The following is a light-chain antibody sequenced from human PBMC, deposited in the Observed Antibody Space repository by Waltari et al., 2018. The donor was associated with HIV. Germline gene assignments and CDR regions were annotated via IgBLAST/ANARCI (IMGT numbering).Light chain of an antibody. CDR2: YDD. V-gene: IGLV1-36*01. Sequence: QSVLTQPPSVSEAPRQRVTISCSGSSSNIGNNAVNWYQQVPGKPPKLLIYYDDLLSSGVSGRFSASKSGTAASLAIRGLQSEDEADYYCAAWDDSLNGYVFGSGTKVTVL. CDR1: SSNIGNNA. CDR3: AAWDDSLNGYV. J-gene: IGLJ1*01.